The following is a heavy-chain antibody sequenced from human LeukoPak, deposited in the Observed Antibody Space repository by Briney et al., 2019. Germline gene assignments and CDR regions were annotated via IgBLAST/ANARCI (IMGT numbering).Heavy chain of an antibody. Sequence: GGSLRLSCAASGFTFSSYAMHWVRQAPGKGLEWVAVISYDGSNKYYADSVKGRFTISRDNSKNTLYLQMNSLRAEDTAVYYCVKYRYSSSAIDYWGQGTLVTVSS. V-gene: IGHV3-30*01. D-gene: IGHD6-6*01. CDR2: ISYDGSNK. J-gene: IGHJ4*02. CDR1: GFTFSSYA. CDR3: VKYRYSSSAIDY.